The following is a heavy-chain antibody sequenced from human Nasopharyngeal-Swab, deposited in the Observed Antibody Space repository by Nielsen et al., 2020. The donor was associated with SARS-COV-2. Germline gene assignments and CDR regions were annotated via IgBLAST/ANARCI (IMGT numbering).Heavy chain of an antibody. Sequence: GESLKISCAASGFTFSSYGMHWVRQAPGKGLEWVAVISYDGSNKYYADSVKGRFTISRDNSKNTLYLQMSSLRAEDTAVYYCARDRTAVALDYWGQGTLVTVSS. CDR3: ARDRTAVALDY. J-gene: IGHJ4*02. D-gene: IGHD6-19*01. CDR2: ISYDGSNK. CDR1: GFTFSSYG. V-gene: IGHV3-30*03.